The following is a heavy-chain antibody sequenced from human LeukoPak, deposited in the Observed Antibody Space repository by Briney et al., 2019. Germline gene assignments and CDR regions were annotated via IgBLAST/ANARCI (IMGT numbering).Heavy chain of an antibody. CDR3: ARLSSSSNDY. V-gene: IGHV4-39*01. CDR1: GGSISSSSYY. D-gene: IGHD6-6*01. Sequence: SETLSLTCTVSGGSISSSSYYWGWIRQPPGKGLEWIGSIYYSGSTHYNPSLKSRVTISVNTSKNQFSLKLSSVTAADTAVYYCARLSSSSNDYWGQGTLVTVSS. CDR2: IYYSGST. J-gene: IGHJ4*02.